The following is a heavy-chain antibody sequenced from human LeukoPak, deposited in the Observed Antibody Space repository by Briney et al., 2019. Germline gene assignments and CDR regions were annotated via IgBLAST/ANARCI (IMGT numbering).Heavy chain of an antibody. V-gene: IGHV3-7*03. CDR2: IKQDGSEK. CDR1: GFTFSSYW. Sequence: GGSLRLSCAASGFTFSSYWMSWVRQAPGKGLEWVANIKQDGSEKYYVDSVKGRFTISRDNAKNSLYLQMNSLRAEDTAVYYCARDQADCGGDCYSGLDYWGQGTLVTVSS. CDR3: ARDQADCGGDCYSGLDY. D-gene: IGHD2-21*02. J-gene: IGHJ4*02.